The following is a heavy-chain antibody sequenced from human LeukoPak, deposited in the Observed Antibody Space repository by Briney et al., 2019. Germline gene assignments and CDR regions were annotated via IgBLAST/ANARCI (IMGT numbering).Heavy chain of an antibody. D-gene: IGHD3-10*01. CDR2: ISSSSSTI. J-gene: IGHJ5*02. CDR3: AKGTYGSGSSRWFDP. V-gene: IGHV3-48*01. CDR1: GFTFSSYS. Sequence: GGSLRLSCAASGFTFSSYSMNWVRQAPGKGLEWVSYISSSSSTIYYADSVKGRFTISRDNAKNSLYLQMNSLRAEDTAVYYCAKGTYGSGSSRWFDPWGQGTLVTVSS.